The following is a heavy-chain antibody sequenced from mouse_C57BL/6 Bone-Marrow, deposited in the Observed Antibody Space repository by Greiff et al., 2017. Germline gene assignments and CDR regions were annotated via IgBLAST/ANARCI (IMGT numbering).Heavy chain of an antibody. Sequence: VQLKQSGAELVKPGASVKLSCKASGYTFTEYTIHWVKQRSGQGLEWIGWFYPGSGSIKYTEKFKDTVTLTADKSSRTVYMELSRLTSEDSAVYFCARHEGDYGSSSFDDWGQGTTLTVSS. J-gene: IGHJ2*01. D-gene: IGHD1-1*01. CDR3: ARHEGDYGSSSFDD. V-gene: IGHV1-62-2*01. CDR1: GYTFTEYT. CDR2: FYPGSGSI.